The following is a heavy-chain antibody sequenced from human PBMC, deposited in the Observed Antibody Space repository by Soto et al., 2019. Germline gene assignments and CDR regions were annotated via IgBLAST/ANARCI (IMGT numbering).Heavy chain of an antibody. D-gene: IGHD3-9*01. CDR1: GFTFSSYG. V-gene: IGHV3-33*01. CDR3: ARDMSVYDILTGYYGY. Sequence: VQLVESGGGVVQPGRSLRLSCAASGFTFSSYGMHWVRQAPGKGLEWVAVIWYDGSNKYYADSVKGRFTISRDNSKNTLYLQMNSLRAEDTAVYYCARDMSVYDILTGYYGYWGQGTLVTVSS. J-gene: IGHJ4*02. CDR2: IWYDGSNK.